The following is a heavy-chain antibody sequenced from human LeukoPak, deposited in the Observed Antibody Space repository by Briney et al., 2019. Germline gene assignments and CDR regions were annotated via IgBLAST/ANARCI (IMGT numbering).Heavy chain of an antibody. Sequence: GGSLRLSCAASGLTFNTYWMHWVRQAPGKGLVWVSRIDSDGSSTSYADSVKGRFTISRDNSKNTLFLQMNSLRAEDTAIYYCAKDHPSGYYFDYWGQGTLVTVSS. CDR2: IDSDGSST. CDR1: GLTFNTYW. CDR3: AKDHPSGYYFDY. D-gene: IGHD1-14*01. J-gene: IGHJ4*02. V-gene: IGHV3-74*01.